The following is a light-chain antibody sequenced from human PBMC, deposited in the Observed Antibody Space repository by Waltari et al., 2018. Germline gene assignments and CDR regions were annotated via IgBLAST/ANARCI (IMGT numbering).Light chain of an antibody. CDR2: GAS. CDR3: QQYGTSPTT. J-gene: IGKJ1*01. Sequence: IVLTQSPGTLSLSPGDRAPLSCRASQSVSSSYLAWYQQKPGQAPRLLIYGASSRATGIPDRFSGSGSETDFTLTISRLEPEDFAVYYCQQYGTSPTTFGQGTKVEIK. V-gene: IGKV3-20*01. CDR1: QSVSSSY.